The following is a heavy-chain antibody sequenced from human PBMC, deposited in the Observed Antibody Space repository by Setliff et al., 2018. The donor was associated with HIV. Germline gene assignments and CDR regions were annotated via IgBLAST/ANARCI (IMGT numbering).Heavy chain of an antibody. V-gene: IGHV1-2*06. Sequence: ASVKVSCKASGYSFTGYYVNWVRQAPGQGLEWMGRINPKSGATNLAQKFQGRVTLTRDTSVTTVYMELTSLRSDDTAVYYCARKDGVGYCDSNSCYGIGPIDFWGQGSLVTLSS. CDR1: GYSFTGYY. J-gene: IGHJ4*02. D-gene: IGHD2-2*01. CDR3: ARKDGVGYCDSNSCYGIGPIDF. CDR2: INPKSGAT.